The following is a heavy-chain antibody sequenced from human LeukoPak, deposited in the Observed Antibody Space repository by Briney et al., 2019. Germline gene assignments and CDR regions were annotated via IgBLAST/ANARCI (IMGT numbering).Heavy chain of an antibody. CDR3: AKEGGSGQKIDY. D-gene: IGHD6-19*01. CDR1: DFSFITYA. CDR2: ISGGGDAT. J-gene: IGHJ4*02. V-gene: IGHV3-23*01. Sequence: GGSLRLSCAASDFSFITYAMSWVRQAPGKGLEWVSTISGGGDATYYADSVKGRFTISRDNSKNTLYLQMNSLRPEDTAVYYCAKEGGSGQKIDYWGQGTLVTVSS.